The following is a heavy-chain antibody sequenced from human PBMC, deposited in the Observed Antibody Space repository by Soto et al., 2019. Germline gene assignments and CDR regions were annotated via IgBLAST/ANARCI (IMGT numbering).Heavy chain of an antibody. V-gene: IGHV4-39*01. CDR1: GGSISSSSYY. CDR2: IYYSGST. J-gene: IGHJ5*02. CDR3: ARHEARGYSYGEATDNWFDP. D-gene: IGHD5-18*01. Sequence: SETLSLTCTVSGGSISSSSYYWGWIRQPPGKGLEWIGSIYYSGSTYYNPSLKSRVTISVDTSKNQFFLKLSSVTAADTAVYYCARHEARGYSYGEATDNWFDPWGQGTLVTVSS.